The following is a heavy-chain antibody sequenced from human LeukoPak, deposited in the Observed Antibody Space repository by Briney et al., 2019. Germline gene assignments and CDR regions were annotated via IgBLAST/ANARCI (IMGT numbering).Heavy chain of an antibody. Sequence: GGSLRLSCAASGFTFSSYCMRWVRQAPGKGLEWVAFISYGGSNKYYADSVKGRFTISRDNTKNTLYLQMNSLRAKDTAVYYWAKDRTHDPHTIFGVADNGFDPWGQGTLVTVSS. CDR1: GFTFSSYC. CDR3: AKDRTHDPHTIFGVADNGFDP. J-gene: IGHJ5*02. D-gene: IGHD3-3*01. CDR2: ISYGGSNK. V-gene: IGHV3-30*18.